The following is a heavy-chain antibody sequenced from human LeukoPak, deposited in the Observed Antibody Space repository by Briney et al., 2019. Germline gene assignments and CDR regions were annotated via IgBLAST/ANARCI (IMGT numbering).Heavy chain of an antibody. CDR1: GFTFSSYW. V-gene: IGHV3-7*01. J-gene: IGHJ6*03. CDR2: IKQDGSEK. Sequence: RGSPRLSCAASGFTFSSYWMSWVRQAPGKGLEWVANIKQDGSEKYYVDSVKGRFTISRDNAKNSLYLQMNSLRAEDTAVYYCARPRPGYYMDVWGKGTTVTVSS. D-gene: IGHD1-1*01. CDR3: ARPRPGYYMDV.